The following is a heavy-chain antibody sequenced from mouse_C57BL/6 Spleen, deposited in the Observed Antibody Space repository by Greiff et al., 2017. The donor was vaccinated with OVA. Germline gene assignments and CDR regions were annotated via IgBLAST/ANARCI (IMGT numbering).Heavy chain of an antibody. V-gene: IGHV1-55*01. CDR1: GYTFTSYW. CDR3: TRRLYYEYEAWFAY. D-gene: IGHD2-4*01. CDR2: IYTGRGST. J-gene: IGHJ3*01. Sequence: QVQLQQSGAELVKPGASVKMSCKASGYTFTSYWITWVKQRPGQGLEWIGDIYTGRGSTNYNEKFKSKATLTVYTSTIAAYMQLSSLTYEDTAVYYCTRRLYYEYEAWFAYWGQGTLVTVSA.